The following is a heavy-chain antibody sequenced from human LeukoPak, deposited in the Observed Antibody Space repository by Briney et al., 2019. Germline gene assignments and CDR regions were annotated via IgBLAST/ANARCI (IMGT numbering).Heavy chain of an antibody. D-gene: IGHD1-14*01. J-gene: IGHJ4*02. CDR3: AKHRRHRYEDFDS. V-gene: IGHV3-23*01. Sequence: GGSLRLSCTASGFAFTAYSLSWVRQAPGKGLEWVSVVGGDAKTIFYADSLKGRFTVSRDNSMNTVYLQMNSLRAEDTAVYFCAKHRRHRYEDFDSWGQGTLVTVSS. CDR1: GFAFTAYS. CDR2: VGGDAKTI.